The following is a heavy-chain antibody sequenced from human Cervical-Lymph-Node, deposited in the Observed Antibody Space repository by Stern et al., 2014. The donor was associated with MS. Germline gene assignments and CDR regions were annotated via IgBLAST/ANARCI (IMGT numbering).Heavy chain of an antibody. J-gene: IGHJ5*02. D-gene: IGHD6-6*01. Sequence: QVQLQQWGAGLLKPSETLSLTCAVYGGSFDAFYWSWIRQPPGKGLEWIGEISHSGYTNYNPSLKSRVTISVDTSKNQFSRKMSSVTAADTAVYYCARTWIAVRNTKWFDPWGQGTLVTVSS. CDR2: ISHSGYT. CDR3: ARTWIAVRNTKWFDP. CDR1: GGSFDAFY. V-gene: IGHV4-34*01.